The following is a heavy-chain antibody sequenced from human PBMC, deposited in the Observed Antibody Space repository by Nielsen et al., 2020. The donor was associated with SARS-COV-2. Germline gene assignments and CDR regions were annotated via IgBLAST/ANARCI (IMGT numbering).Heavy chain of an antibody. Sequence: GESLKISCAASGFTFSSYAMSWVRQAPGKGLEWVSAISGSGGSTYYADSVKGRFTISRDNSKNTLYLQMNSLRAEDTAVYYCARAMSGGYLDAFDIWGQGTMVTVSS. CDR3: ARAMSGGYLDAFDI. CDR1: GFTFSSYA. J-gene: IGHJ3*02. CDR2: ISGSGGST. V-gene: IGHV3-23*01. D-gene: IGHD5-12*01.